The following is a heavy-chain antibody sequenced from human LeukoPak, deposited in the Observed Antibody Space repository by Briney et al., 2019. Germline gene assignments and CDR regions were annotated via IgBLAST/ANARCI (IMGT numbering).Heavy chain of an antibody. CDR1: GFTFSTYN. Sequence: GESLKISCVVSGFTFSTYNMNWVRQAPGKGLEWVSYISSSSDTIFYADSVRGRFTISRDNAKKSLYLQMSSLRAEDTAVYYCARPYCSSTDCPTFDDWGQGTLVTVSS. CDR2: ISSSSDTI. J-gene: IGHJ4*02. CDR3: ARPYCSSTDCPTFDD. V-gene: IGHV3-48*01. D-gene: IGHD2-2*01.